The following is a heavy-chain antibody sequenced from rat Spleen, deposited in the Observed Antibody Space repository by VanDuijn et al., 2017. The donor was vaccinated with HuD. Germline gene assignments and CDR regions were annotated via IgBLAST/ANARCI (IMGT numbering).Heavy chain of an antibody. V-gene: IGHV5-31*01. Sequence: EVQLVESGGGLVQPGRSLNLSCVPPGFTLNHYWMTWIRQAPGKGLEWVASITNTGRSTYYPDSVRGRFAISRDTAENTLYLQMSSLRSEDTATYYCSRLAYYYDGSYYYYFDFWGQGVMVTVSS. CDR2: ITNTGRST. D-gene: IGHD1-12*02. CDR1: GFTLNHYW. J-gene: IGHJ2*01. CDR3: SRLAYYYDGSYYYYFDF.